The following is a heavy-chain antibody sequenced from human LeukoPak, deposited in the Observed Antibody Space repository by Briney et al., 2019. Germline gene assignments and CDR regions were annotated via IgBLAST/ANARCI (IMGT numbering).Heavy chain of an antibody. CDR1: GFTVSSNY. CDR2: ISSSSSTI. CDR3: ARDRSLEQWELPDAFDI. D-gene: IGHD1-26*01. J-gene: IGHJ3*02. V-gene: IGHV3-48*01. Sequence: TGGSLRLSCAASGFTVSSNYMSWVRQAPGKGLEWVSYISSSSSTIYYADSVKGRFTISRDNAKNSLYLQMNSLRAEDTAVYYCARDRSLEQWELPDAFDIWGQGTMVTVSS.